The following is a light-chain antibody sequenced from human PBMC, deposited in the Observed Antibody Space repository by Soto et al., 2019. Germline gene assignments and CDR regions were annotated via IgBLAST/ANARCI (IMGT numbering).Light chain of an antibody. CDR3: QTYVKAPWT. V-gene: IGKV1-27*01. CDR1: RGIYTH. J-gene: IGKJ1*01. CDR2: AAS. Sequence: DIQMTQSPSSLSASVGDRVTITCRASRGIYTHLAWYQQKPGNAPKLLIYAASTLQSGVPSRFSASGSGTDFILTISALQSEDVGTYFCQTYVKAPWTFGPGTRV.